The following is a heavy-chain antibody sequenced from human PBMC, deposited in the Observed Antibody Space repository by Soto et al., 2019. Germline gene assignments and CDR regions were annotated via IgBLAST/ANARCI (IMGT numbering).Heavy chain of an antibody. J-gene: IGHJ4*02. D-gene: IGHD3-3*01. CDR1: GGSISSYY. Sequence: PSETLSLTCTVSGGSISSYYWSWIRQSPGKGLEWIGYMYYSGSTNYNPSLKSRVTISIDTSRNQFSLKLSSVTAADTAAYYCARGTFGVVKDWGQGTLVTVS. V-gene: IGHV4-59*01. CDR3: ARGTFGVVKD. CDR2: MYYSGST.